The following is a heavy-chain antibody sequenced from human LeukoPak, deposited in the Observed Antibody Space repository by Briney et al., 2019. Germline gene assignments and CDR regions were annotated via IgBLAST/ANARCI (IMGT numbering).Heavy chain of an antibody. J-gene: IGHJ5*02. CDR2: INHSGST. CDR3: ARWPQRRGWFDP. D-gene: IGHD2-2*01. CDR1: GGPFSGYY. Sequence: ESSETLSLTCAVYGGPFSGYYWSWIRQPPGKGLEWIGEINHSGSTNYNPSLKSRVTISVDTSKNQFSLNLSSVTAADTAVYYCARWPQRRGWFDPWGQGTLVTVSS. V-gene: IGHV4-34*01.